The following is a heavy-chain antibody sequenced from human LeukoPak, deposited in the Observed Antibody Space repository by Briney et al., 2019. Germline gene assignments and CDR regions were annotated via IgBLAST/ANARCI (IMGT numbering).Heavy chain of an antibody. D-gene: IGHD1-26*01. Sequence: SETLSLTCTVSGGSISTYYWSWIRQPPGKGLEWIGYVYYSGGTNYNPSLKSPVTISVDTSKNQFSLKLRSVTAADTAMYYCAREPSGTFFNWFDPWGQGTLVTVSS. CDR3: AREPSGTFFNWFDP. V-gene: IGHV4-59*01. J-gene: IGHJ5*02. CDR1: GGSISTYY. CDR2: VYYSGGT.